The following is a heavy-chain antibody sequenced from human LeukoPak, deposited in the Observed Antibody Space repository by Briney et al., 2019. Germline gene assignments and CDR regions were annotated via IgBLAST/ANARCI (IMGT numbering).Heavy chain of an antibody. D-gene: IGHD3-22*01. CDR3: ASDSSGYYSFDY. Sequence: SETLSLTCIVSGGSISSSSYYWGWIRQPPGKGLEWIGSMYYSGSTYYNPSRKSRVTIAVDTSKNQSSLKLSSVTAADTAVYYCASDSSGYYSFDYWGQGTLVTVSS. J-gene: IGHJ4*02. V-gene: IGHV4-39*01. CDR1: GGSISSSSYY. CDR2: MYYSGST.